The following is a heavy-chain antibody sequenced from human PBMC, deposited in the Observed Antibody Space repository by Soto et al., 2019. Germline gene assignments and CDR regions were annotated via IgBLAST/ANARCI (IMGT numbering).Heavy chain of an antibody. CDR1: GFNFRSYA. Sequence: QVQLVESGGGVVQAGRSLRLSCAASGFNFRSYAIHWVRQAPGKGLQWVAVISYDGSLEYYTDSVKGRFTISRDNSKNTLYLQMNSLRPEDTAIHYCARAAYSSSWNWFDPWGQGTLVTVSS. CDR2: ISYDGSLE. V-gene: IGHV3-30*04. CDR3: ARAAYSSSWNWFDP. J-gene: IGHJ5*02. D-gene: IGHD6-13*01.